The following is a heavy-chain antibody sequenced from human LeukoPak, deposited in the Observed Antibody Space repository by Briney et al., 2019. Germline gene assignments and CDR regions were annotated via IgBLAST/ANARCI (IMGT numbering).Heavy chain of an antibody. CDR3: ARQPGGTAAFDI. Sequence: PSETLSLTCTVSGGSINSYYWSWIRQPPGKGLEWIGYISYTGGETNYNPSLKSRLTISVDTSKKQFSLMLTSVTAADTAVYYCARQPGGTAAFDIWAQGTMVTVSS. D-gene: IGHD1-14*01. CDR2: ISYTGGET. J-gene: IGHJ3*02. CDR1: GGSINSYY. V-gene: IGHV4-59*08.